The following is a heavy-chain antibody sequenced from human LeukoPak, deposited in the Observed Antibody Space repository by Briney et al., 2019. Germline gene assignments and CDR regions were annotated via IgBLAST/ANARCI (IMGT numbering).Heavy chain of an antibody. J-gene: IGHJ4*02. CDR2: IYYSGST. D-gene: IGHD3-16*02. CDR3: ARPIRLGELSLVY. V-gene: IGHV4-59*01. Sequence: SETLSLTCTVSGGSISSYYWSWIRQPPGKGLEWIGYIYYSGSTNYNPSLKSRVTISVDTSKNQFSLKLSSVTAADTAVYYCARPIRLGELSLVYWGQGTLVTVSS. CDR1: GGSISSYY.